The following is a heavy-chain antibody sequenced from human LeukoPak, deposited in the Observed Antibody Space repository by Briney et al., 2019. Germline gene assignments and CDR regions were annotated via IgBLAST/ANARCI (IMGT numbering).Heavy chain of an antibody. CDR3: ARVFYYYDSSGYYYEVFDY. D-gene: IGHD3-22*01. V-gene: IGHV3-48*01. J-gene: IGHJ4*02. Sequence: PGGSLRLSCAASGFTLSSYSMNWVRQAPGKGLEWVSYISSSSSTIYYADSVKGRFTISRDNAKNSLYLQMNSLRAEDTAVYYCARVFYYYDSSGYYYEVFDYWGQGTLVTVSS. CDR2: ISSSSSTI. CDR1: GFTLSSYS.